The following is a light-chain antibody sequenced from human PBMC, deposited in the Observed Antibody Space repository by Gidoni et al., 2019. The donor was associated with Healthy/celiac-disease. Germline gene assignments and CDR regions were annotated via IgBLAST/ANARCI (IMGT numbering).Light chain of an antibody. CDR3: QQYGSSPGT. V-gene: IGKV3-20*01. CDR1: QSVSSSY. J-gene: IGKJ1*01. Sequence: EIVLTQSPGTLSLSPGERATVYCRTRQSVSSSYLAWYQQKPGQAPRLLIYGASSRATGIPDRFSGSGSGTDFTLTISRLEPEDFAVYYCQQYGSSPGTFGQGTKVEIK. CDR2: GAS.